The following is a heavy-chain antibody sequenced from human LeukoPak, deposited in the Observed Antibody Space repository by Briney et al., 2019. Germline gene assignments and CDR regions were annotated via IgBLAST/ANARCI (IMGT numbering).Heavy chain of an antibody. CDR3: VSNGGIYWFDP. J-gene: IGHJ5*02. CDR2: IRSDGSNT. CDR1: GFTFSSYW. Sequence: GKSLRLSCAASGFTFSSYWMHWVRQAPGKGLVWVSRIRSDGSNTCYADSVKGRFTISRDNSKNTVYLQMNSLRAEDTAVYYCVSNGGIYWFDPWGRGTVV. V-gene: IGHV3-74*01. D-gene: IGHD2-8*01.